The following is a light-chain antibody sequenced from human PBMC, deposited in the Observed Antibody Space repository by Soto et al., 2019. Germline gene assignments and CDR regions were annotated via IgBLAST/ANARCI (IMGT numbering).Light chain of an antibody. V-gene: IGLV2-23*02. J-gene: IGLJ2*01. CDR2: EVS. Sequence: QSVLTQPASVSGSPGQSITISCTGTSSDVGSYNLVSWYQQHPGKAPKLMIYEVSKRPSGVSNRFSGSKSGNTASLTISGLQDEDEADYYCCSYAGSSYVVFGGGTKLTVL. CDR1: SSDVGSYNL. CDR3: CSYAGSSYVV.